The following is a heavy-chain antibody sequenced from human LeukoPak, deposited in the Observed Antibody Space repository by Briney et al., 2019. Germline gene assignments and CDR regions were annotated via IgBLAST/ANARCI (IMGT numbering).Heavy chain of an antibody. CDR3: ARLAYSSSWYAHYYYMDV. V-gene: IGHV4-34*01. Sequence: SETLSLTCAVYGGSFSGYYWSWIRQPPGKGLEWIGEINHSGSTNYNPSLKSRVTISVDTSKNQFSLKLSSVTAADTAVYYCARLAYSSSWYAHYYYMDVWGKGTTVTISS. CDR1: GGSFSGYY. CDR2: INHSGST. D-gene: IGHD6-13*01. J-gene: IGHJ6*03.